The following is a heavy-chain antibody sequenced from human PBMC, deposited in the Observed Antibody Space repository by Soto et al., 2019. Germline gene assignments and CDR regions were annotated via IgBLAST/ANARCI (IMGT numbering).Heavy chain of an antibody. Sequence: GESLKISCKGSGYSFTSYWIGWVRQMPGKGLEWMGIIYPGDSDTRYSPSFQGQVTISADKSISTAYLQWSSLKASDTAMYYCARLGLRYFDWFDYGMDVWGQGTTVTVSS. D-gene: IGHD3-9*01. CDR1: GYSFTSYW. J-gene: IGHJ6*02. CDR2: IYPGDSDT. CDR3: ARLGLRYFDWFDYGMDV. V-gene: IGHV5-51*01.